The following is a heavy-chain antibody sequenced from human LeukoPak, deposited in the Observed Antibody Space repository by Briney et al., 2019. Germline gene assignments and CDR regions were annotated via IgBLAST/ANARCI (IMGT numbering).Heavy chain of an antibody. CDR3: ARGIFPGNSRKNWFDP. CDR1: TGSFTTYY. Sequence: TASETLSLTCAVYTGSFTTYYWSWVRQPPGKGLEWIGDIYHFGSTSYNPSLKSRVTMSVDTAKNQFSLKLSSVTAADTAVYYCARGIFPGNSRKNWFDPWGHGILVTVSS. CDR2: IYHFGST. V-gene: IGHV4-34*01. J-gene: IGHJ5*02. D-gene: IGHD1-14*01.